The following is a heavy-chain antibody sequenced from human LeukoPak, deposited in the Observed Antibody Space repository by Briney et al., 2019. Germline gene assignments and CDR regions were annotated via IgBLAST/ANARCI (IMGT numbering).Heavy chain of an antibody. V-gene: IGHV3-23*01. CDR3: AKQIAAAGTPFDY. CDR2: ISGSGGST. Sequence: AGSLRLSCAASGFTFSSYAMSLVRRAPGKGLERVSAISGSGGSTYYADSVKGRFTISRDNSKNTLYLQMNSLRAEDTAVYYCAKQIAAAGTPFDYWGQGTLVTVPS. CDR1: GFTFSSYA. D-gene: IGHD6-13*01. J-gene: IGHJ4*02.